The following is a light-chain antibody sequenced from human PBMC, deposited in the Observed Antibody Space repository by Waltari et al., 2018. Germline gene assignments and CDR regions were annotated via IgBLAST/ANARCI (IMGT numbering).Light chain of an antibody. Sequence: LTQPHSVSESPGKTVTISCTRSSGRIDSRYVQWLQQRPGSALKTVIYEDDQAPSGVPGRCSGSIDRSSNSASLSRSGLQPEDEADYFCLTSDTTSEWVFGGGTRLTV. V-gene: IGLV6-57*03. CDR1: SGRIDSRY. CDR3: LTSDTTSEWV. J-gene: IGLJ3*02. CDR2: EDD.